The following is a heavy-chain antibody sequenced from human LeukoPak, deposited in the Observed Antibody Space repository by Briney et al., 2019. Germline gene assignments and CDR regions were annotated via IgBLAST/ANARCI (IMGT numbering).Heavy chain of an antibody. CDR1: GGSVSSGTYY. Sequence: SETLSLTCTVSGGSVSSGTYYWSWIRQPPGKGLEWIGYIYYTGSTNYNPSLKSRLTISVDTSKNQFSLKLSSVTAADTAVYYCARRGGSGRSFDYWGQGTLATVSS. CDR2: IYYTGST. CDR3: ARRGGSGRSFDY. J-gene: IGHJ4*02. D-gene: IGHD3-10*01. V-gene: IGHV4-61*01.